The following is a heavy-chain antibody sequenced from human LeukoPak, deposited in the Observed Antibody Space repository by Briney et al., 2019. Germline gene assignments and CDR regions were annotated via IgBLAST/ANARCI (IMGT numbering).Heavy chain of an antibody. J-gene: IGHJ5*02. V-gene: IGHV5-51*01. D-gene: IGHD3-10*01. CDR2: VYPDDSDP. Sequence: GESLKISCETSGYIFSIYWIGWVRQMPGSGLEWLGAVYPDDSDPRYSPSFQGQVAISADKSTKTAYLHWSRLKASDTAMYYCVRQRGASGAINWLDPWGRGTLVTVSS. CDR1: GYIFSIYW. CDR3: VRQRGASGAINWLDP.